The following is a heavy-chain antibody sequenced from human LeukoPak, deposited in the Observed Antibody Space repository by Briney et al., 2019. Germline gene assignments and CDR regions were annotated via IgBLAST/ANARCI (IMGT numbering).Heavy chain of an antibody. CDR1: GGSISSGGYY. D-gene: IGHD5-18*01. CDR3: ARGAMGGANWFDP. CDR2: IHYNGNT. Sequence: PSETLSLTCTVSGGSISSGGYYWSWIRQHPGKGLEWIGYIHYNGNTYYNPSLKSRVTISVDTSKNQFSLKLSSVTAADAAVFHCARGAMGGANWFDPWGQGTLVTVSS. V-gene: IGHV4-31*03. J-gene: IGHJ5*02.